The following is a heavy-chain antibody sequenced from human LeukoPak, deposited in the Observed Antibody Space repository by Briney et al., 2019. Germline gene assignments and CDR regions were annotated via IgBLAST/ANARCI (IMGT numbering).Heavy chain of an antibody. Sequence: GRSLRLSCAASGFTFSDSAIAWVRQSPGKGLECLAFISYDGSNKYYADSVKGRLTISRDNSKNTLYLQMNSLRAEDTAVYYCAREGPRGNSQFDYWGQGTLVTVSS. D-gene: IGHD2/OR15-2a*01. J-gene: IGHJ4*02. CDR2: ISYDGSNK. CDR3: AREGPRGNSQFDY. CDR1: GFTFSDSA. V-gene: IGHV3-30-3*01.